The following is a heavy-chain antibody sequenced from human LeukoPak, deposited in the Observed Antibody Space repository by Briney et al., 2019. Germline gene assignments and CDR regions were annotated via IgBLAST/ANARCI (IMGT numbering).Heavy chain of an antibody. CDR2: INHSGST. CDR3: ARLRFFEWLLRYYYYMDV. V-gene: IGHV4-34*01. J-gene: IGHJ6*03. Sequence: SETLSLTCAVYGGSFSGYYWSWIRQPPGKGLEWIGEINHSGSTNYNPSLKSRVTISVDTSKNQFSLKLSSVTAADTAVYYCARLRFFEWLLRYYYYMDVWGKGTTVTVSS. CDR1: GGSFSGYY. D-gene: IGHD3-3*01.